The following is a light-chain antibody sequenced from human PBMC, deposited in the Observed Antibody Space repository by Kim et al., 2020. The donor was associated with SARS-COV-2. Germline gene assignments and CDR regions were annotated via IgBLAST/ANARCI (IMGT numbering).Light chain of an antibody. CDR2: DAS. CDR3: QQYNSEST. Sequence: SSFVGDRVIITCRASQSISRWVAWYQKKPGKAPKLLIYDASSLQSGVPLRFSGSGSGTDFTLTITSLQPDDFATYYCQQYNSESTFGQGTKVDIK. J-gene: IGKJ1*01. CDR1: QSISRW. V-gene: IGKV1-5*01.